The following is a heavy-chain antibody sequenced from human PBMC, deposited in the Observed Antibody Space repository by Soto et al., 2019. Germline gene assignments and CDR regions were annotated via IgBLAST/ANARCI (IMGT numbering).Heavy chain of an antibody. J-gene: IGHJ4*02. Sequence: GGSLRLSCAASGFTFSSYGMHWVRQAPGKGLEWVAVISYDGSNKYYADSVKGRFTISRDNSKNTLYLQMNSLRAEDTAVYYCAKDPGIAVAGTKGGFDYWGQGTLVTVSS. CDR2: ISYDGSNK. V-gene: IGHV3-30*18. D-gene: IGHD6-19*01. CDR1: GFTFSSYG. CDR3: AKDPGIAVAGTKGGFDY.